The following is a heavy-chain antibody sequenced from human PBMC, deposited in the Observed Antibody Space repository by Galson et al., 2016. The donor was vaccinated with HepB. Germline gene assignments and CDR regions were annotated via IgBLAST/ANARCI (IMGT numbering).Heavy chain of an antibody. J-gene: IGHJ6*02. V-gene: IGHV3-7*01. CDR1: GFTFSSYW. D-gene: IGHD3-22*01. CDR2: IKQDGSEK. Sequence: SLRLSCAASGFTFSSYWMSWARQAPGKGLEWVANIKQDGSEKYYVDSVKGRFTISRDNAKNSLYLQMNSLRAEDTAVYYCARDYDSSGYRGYYYYYGMDVWGQGTTVTVSS. CDR3: ARDYDSSGYRGYYYYYGMDV.